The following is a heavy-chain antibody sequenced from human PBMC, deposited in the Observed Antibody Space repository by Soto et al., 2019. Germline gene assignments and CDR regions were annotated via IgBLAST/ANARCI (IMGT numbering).Heavy chain of an antibody. V-gene: IGHV1-46*03. CDR2: INPSGGST. CDR3: ARDKSQQQLDYYFDY. CDR1: GYTFTSYY. Sequence: ASVKVSCKASGYTFTSYYMHWVRQAPGQGLEWMGIINPSGGSTSYAQKFQGRVTMTRDTSTSTVYMELSSLRSEDTAVYYCARDKSQQQLDYYFDYWGQGTLVTVSS. D-gene: IGHD6-13*01. J-gene: IGHJ4*02.